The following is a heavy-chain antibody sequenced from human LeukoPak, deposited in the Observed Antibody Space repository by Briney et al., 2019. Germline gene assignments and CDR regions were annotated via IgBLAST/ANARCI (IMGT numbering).Heavy chain of an antibody. CDR3: ARLYRLENL. Sequence: PGGSLRLSCAASGFTFSDFAMNWVRQAPGKGLEWISYISGGSSIIHYADSVKGRFTISRDNTKNSLSLQMNSLRDEDTAVYYCARLYRLENLWGQGTTVIVSS. CDR2: ISGGSSII. CDR1: GFTFSDFA. D-gene: IGHD1-1*01. J-gene: IGHJ6*02. V-gene: IGHV3-48*02.